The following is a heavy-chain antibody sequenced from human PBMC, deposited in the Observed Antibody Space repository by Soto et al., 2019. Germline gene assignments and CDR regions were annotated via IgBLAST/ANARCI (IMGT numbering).Heavy chain of an antibody. V-gene: IGHV4-30-4*01. D-gene: IGHD2-15*01. Sequence: SETLSLTCTVSGGSISSGDYYWSWIRQPPGKGLEWIGYIYYSGSTYYNPSLKSRVTISVDTSKNQFSLKLSSVTAADTAVYYCARDRSGEGYCSGGSCDWFDPWGQGTLVTVSS. CDR3: ARDRSGEGYCSGGSCDWFDP. CDR1: GGSISSGDYY. CDR2: IYYSGST. J-gene: IGHJ5*02.